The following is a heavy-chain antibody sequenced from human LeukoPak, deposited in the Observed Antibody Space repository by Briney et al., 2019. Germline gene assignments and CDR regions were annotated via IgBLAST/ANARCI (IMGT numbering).Heavy chain of an antibody. D-gene: IGHD3-22*01. J-gene: IGHJ5*01. V-gene: IGHV3-43*02. CDR2: ISGDGGST. CDR3: ARESDSSGWYDS. CDR1: GFSFDDYA. Sequence: GGSLRLSCAAPGFSFDDYAIHWVRQAPGKGLEWVSLISGDGGSTFYADSVKGRFTFSRDNSKNSLYLQMSSLRSEDTALYYCARESDSSGWYDSWGQGTLVTVSS.